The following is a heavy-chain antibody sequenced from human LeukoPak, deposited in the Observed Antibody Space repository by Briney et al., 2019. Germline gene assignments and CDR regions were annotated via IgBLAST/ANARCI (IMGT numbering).Heavy chain of an antibody. D-gene: IGHD5-12*01. CDR2: VYYSGGT. CDR1: GDSISTYY. V-gene: IGHV4-59*01. CDR3: ARVYGAGYDFRGAFDI. Sequence: SETLSLTCTVSGDSISTYYWSWIRQPPGKGLEWIGYVYYSGGTNYNPSLKSRVTISVDTSKNQFSLKLSSVTAADTAVYYCARVYGAGYDFRGAFDIWGQGTMVTVSS. J-gene: IGHJ3*02.